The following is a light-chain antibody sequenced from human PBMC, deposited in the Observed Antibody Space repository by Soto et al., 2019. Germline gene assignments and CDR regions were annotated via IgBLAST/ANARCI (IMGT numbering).Light chain of an antibody. CDR1: QSVSSNY. J-gene: IGKJ1*01. Sequence: EIVLTQSPGTLSLSAGDRATLSCRSSQSVSSNYLAWYKQKPGQTPRHLIYGASRRATGIPDRFSGSGSGTDFALTISRVEAEDFAVYDYKQSCSSPWTVGPGTKVEIK. CDR3: KQSCSSPWT. V-gene: IGKV3-20*01. CDR2: GAS.